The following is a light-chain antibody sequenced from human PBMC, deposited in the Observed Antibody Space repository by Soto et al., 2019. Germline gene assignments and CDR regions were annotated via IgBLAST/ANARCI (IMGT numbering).Light chain of an antibody. CDR1: SSDVGGYIY. CDR3: SSYKTSSSYV. CDR2: DVT. V-gene: IGLV2-14*01. J-gene: IGLJ1*01. Sequence: LTQPASVSGSPGQSITISCTGTSSDVGGYIYVSWYQQHPGKAPKLMIYDVTSRPSGVSYRFSGSKSGNTASLTISGLQAEDEADYYCSSYKTSSSYVFGTGTKVTVL.